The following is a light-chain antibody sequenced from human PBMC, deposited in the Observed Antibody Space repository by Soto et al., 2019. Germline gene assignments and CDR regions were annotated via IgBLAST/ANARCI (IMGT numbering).Light chain of an antibody. CDR2: GAS. V-gene: IGKV3-20*01. CDR1: QSISSSY. Sequence: IVLTQSPGTLSLSPGESATLSCRASQSISSSYLAWYQQKPGQAPRLHIYGASNRATAIPDRFSGSGSGTDFTLTISRLEPEDFAVYYCQQSDDSPGTFGQGTKVEIK. CDR3: QQSDDSPGT. J-gene: IGKJ1*01.